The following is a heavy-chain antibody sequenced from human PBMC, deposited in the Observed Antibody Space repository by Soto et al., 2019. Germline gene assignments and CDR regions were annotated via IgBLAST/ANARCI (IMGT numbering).Heavy chain of an antibody. CDR3: ARERTYQLSGDDTLDI. Sequence: SETLSLTCTVSGDSISSGDYYWSWIRQPPGKRLEWIGYISYGGSTYYNPSLKSRVIISVDTSKNQFSLKLSSVTAADTAKYYCARERTYQLSGDDTLDIWGLGTMVTVSS. CDR2: ISYGGST. J-gene: IGHJ3*02. CDR1: GDSISSGDYY. V-gene: IGHV4-30-4*01. D-gene: IGHD2-2*01.